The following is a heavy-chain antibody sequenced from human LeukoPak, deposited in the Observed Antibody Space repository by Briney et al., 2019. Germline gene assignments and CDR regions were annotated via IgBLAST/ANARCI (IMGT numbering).Heavy chain of an antibody. CDR3: AGYYYDSSGSNRDY. Sequence: GGSLRLSCAASGFTFSNYAMSWVRQAPGKGLEWVSGSSGSGGATYYADSVKGRFTTSRDNSKNTLYLQMNSLRAEDTAVYYCAGYYYDSSGSNRDYRGQGTLVTVSS. V-gene: IGHV3-23*01. CDR1: GFTFSNYA. J-gene: IGHJ4*02. CDR2: SSGSGGAT. D-gene: IGHD3-22*01.